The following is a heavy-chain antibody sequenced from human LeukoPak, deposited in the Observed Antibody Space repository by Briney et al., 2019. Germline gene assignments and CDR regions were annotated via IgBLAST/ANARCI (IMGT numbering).Heavy chain of an antibody. J-gene: IGHJ4*02. CDR2: ISSSGSTI. Sequence: GGSLRLSCAASGFTFSDYEMNWVRQAPGKGLEWVSYISSSGSTIYYADSVKGRFTISRDNAKNSLYLQMNSLRAEDTAVYYCARGSSSSWYMYFDYWGQGTLVTVSS. CDR1: GFTFSDYE. D-gene: IGHD6-13*01. V-gene: IGHV3-48*03. CDR3: ARGSSSSWYMYFDY.